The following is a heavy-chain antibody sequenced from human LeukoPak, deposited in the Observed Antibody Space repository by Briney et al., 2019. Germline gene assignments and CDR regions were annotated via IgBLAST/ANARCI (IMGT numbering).Heavy chain of an antibody. D-gene: IGHD3-9*01. J-gene: IGHJ5*02. CDR3: ARVSERYFDWLSPFDP. Sequence: GASVKVSCKASGYTFTSYAMHWVRQAPGQRLEWMGWINAGNGNTKYSQKFQGRVTITRDTSASTAYMELSSLRSEDTAVYYCARVSERYFDWLSPFDPWGQGTLVTVSS. CDR2: INAGNGNT. CDR1: GYTFTSYA. V-gene: IGHV1-3*01.